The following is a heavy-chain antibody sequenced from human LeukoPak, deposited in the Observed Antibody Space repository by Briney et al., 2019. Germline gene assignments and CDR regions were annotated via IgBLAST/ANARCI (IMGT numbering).Heavy chain of an antibody. CDR2: VSFDGRNK. J-gene: IGHJ4*02. V-gene: IGHV3-30*04. Sequence: SGGSLRLSCAASGFTFSGSAMHWVRQAPGKGLEWVSFVSFDGRNKNYADSVRGRFTISRDDSKNTLYLQMSSLRNEDTAVYFCARIVGHTRSEFWGQGTLVTVSS. CDR1: GFTFSGSA. D-gene: IGHD1-26*01. CDR3: ARIVGHTRSEF.